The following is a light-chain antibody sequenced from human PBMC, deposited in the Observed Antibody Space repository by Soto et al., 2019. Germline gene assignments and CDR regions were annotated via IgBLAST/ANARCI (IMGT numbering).Light chain of an antibody. V-gene: IGKV1-5*01. J-gene: IGKJ1*01. CDR3: QQYNKYTWT. CDR1: QNINDW. CDR2: DAS. Sequence: DIQMSQSPSTRSASVGDSVTIPCRASQNINDWLAWYQQKPGKAPKLLIYDASSRERGVPARFSGSGSGTEYTLTISSLQPADFGTYYCQQYNKYTWTFGQGTKVDIK.